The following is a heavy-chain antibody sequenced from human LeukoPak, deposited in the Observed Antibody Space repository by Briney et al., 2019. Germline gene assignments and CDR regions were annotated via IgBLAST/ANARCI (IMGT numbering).Heavy chain of an antibody. J-gene: IGHJ4*02. Sequence: ASVKVSCKASGYTFTSYGISWVRQAPGQGLEWMGWISAYNGNTNYAQKPQGRVTMTTDTSTSTAYMEPRSLRSDDTAVYYCARDTEQQLYFDYWGQGTLVTVSS. CDR2: ISAYNGNT. D-gene: IGHD6-13*01. CDR3: ARDTEQQLYFDY. V-gene: IGHV1-18*01. CDR1: GYTFTSYG.